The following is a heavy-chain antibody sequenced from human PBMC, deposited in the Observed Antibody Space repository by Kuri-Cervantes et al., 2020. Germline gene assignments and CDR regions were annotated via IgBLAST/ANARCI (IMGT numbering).Heavy chain of an antibody. J-gene: IGHJ5*02. Sequence: ASVKVSRKASGYTFTSYYMHWVRQAPGQGLEWMGIINPSGGSTSYAQKFQGRVTMTRDTSTSTVYMELSRLRSDDTAVYSCARVVVPAPYNWFDPWGQGTLVTVSS. CDR1: GYTFTSYY. CDR2: INPSGGST. V-gene: IGHV1-46*01. CDR3: ARVVVPAPYNWFDP. D-gene: IGHD2-2*01.